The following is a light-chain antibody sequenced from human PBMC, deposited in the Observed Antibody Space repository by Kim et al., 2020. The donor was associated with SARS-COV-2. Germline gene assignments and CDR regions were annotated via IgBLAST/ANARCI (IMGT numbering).Light chain of an antibody. V-gene: IGKV1-17*03. CDR3: LQHNTYPIT. J-gene: IGKJ5*01. Sequence: DIQMTQSPSAMSASVGDRVTITCRAGQDIRNYLAWVQQKPGKAPKRLIYASSTLQSGVPSRFSGSGSGTEFTLTISSLQPEDFATYYCLQHNTYPITFGQGTRLEIK. CDR1: QDIRNY. CDR2: ASS.